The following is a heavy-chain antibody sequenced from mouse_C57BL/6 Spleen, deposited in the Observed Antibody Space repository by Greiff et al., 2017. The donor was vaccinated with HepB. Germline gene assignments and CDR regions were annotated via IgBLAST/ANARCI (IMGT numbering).Heavy chain of an antibody. V-gene: IGHV3-6*01. CDR1: GYSITSGYY. Sequence: EESGPGLVKPSQSLSLTCSVTGYSITSGYYWNWIRQFPGNKLEWMGYISYDGSNNYNPSLKNRISITRDTSKNQFFLKLNSVTTEDTATYYCAIYYGSSYGFDYWGQGTTLTVSS. CDR3: AIYYGSSYGFDY. J-gene: IGHJ2*01. CDR2: ISYDGSN. D-gene: IGHD1-1*01.